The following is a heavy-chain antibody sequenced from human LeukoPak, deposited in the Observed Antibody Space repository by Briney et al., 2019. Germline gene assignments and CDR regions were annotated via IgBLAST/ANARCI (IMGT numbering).Heavy chain of an antibody. V-gene: IGHV3-23*01. D-gene: IGHD2-15*01. CDR2: ISGSGGST. J-gene: IGHJ6*03. CDR3: AKANQDIVVVVAALPDYYYYMDV. Sequence: AGGSLRLSCAASGFTFSSYAMSWVRQAPGKGLEWVSAISGSGGSTYYADSVKGRFTISRDNSKNTLYLQMNSLRAEDTAVYYCAKANQDIVVVVAALPDYYYYMDVWGKGTTVTVSS. CDR1: GFTFSSYA.